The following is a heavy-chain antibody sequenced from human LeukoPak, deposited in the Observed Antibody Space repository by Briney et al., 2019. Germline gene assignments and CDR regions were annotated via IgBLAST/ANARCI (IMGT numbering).Heavy chain of an antibody. D-gene: IGHD1-26*01. V-gene: IGHV3-21*01. Sequence: NPGGSLRLSCAASGFTFSTYSMNWVRQAPGKGLEWLSSISSGGMWIYYADSLKGRFTISRDNAKNSLYLQMKSLRVEDTGVYYCARDAGGRTQREGWFDPWGQGTLVTVSS. CDR2: ISSGGMWI. J-gene: IGHJ5*02. CDR3: ARDAGGRTQREGWFDP. CDR1: GFTFSTYS.